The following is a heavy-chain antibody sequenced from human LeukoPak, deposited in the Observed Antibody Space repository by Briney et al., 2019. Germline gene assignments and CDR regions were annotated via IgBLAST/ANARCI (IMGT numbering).Heavy chain of an antibody. CDR3: ARGLIAALADY. CDR2: IYYSGST. CDR1: GGSISSYY. V-gene: IGHV4-59*01. J-gene: IGHJ4*02. Sequence: PSETLSLTCTVSGGSISSYYWSWIRQPPGKGLEWIGYIYYSGSTNYNPSLKSRVTISVDTSKNQFSLKLSSVTAADTAVYYCARGLIAALADYWGQGTLVTVSS. D-gene: IGHD6-6*01.